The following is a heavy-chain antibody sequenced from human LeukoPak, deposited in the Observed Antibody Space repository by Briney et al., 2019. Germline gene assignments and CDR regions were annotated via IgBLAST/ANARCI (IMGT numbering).Heavy chain of an antibody. Sequence: GGSLRLSRAASGFTFSSYWMHWVRQAPGKGLVWVSRINSDGSSTSYADSVKGRFTISRDNAENTLYLQMNSLRAEDTAVYYCARLRGIAARVGLDYWGQGTLVTVSS. J-gene: IGHJ4*02. CDR3: ARLRGIAARVGLDY. CDR1: GFTFSSYW. CDR2: INSDGSST. D-gene: IGHD6-6*01. V-gene: IGHV3-74*01.